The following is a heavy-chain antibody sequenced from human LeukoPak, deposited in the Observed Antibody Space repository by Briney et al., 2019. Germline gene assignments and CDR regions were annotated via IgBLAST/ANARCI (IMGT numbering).Heavy chain of an antibody. J-gene: IGHJ4*02. V-gene: IGHV4-31*03. Sequence: PSETLSLTCTVSGGSISSGGYYWSWIRQHPGKGLEWIGYIYYSGSTNYNPSLKSRVTISVDTSKNQFSLKLSSVTAADTAVYYCAGGGLVANFDYWGQGTLVTVSS. D-gene: IGHD5-12*01. CDR3: AGGGLVANFDY. CDR2: IYYSGST. CDR1: GGSISSGGYY.